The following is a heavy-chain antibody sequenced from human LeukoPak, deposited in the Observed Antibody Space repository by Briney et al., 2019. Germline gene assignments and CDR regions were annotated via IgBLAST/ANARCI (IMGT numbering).Heavy chain of an antibody. D-gene: IGHD1-26*01. J-gene: IGHJ3*02. V-gene: IGHV3-53*01. CDR2: IYSAGAT. CDR1: GFTVSDNY. CDR3: ARIEWERLGRAFDI. Sequence: GGSLRLSCAASGFTVSDNYMTWVRQAPGKGLEWVSSIYSAGATHYAESVRGRFTITRDNSKNTLYLQMNSLRAEDMAVYYCARIEWERLGRAFDIWGQGTMVTVSS.